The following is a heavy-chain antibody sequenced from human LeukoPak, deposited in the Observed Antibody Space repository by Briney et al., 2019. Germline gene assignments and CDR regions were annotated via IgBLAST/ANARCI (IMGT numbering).Heavy chain of an antibody. J-gene: IGHJ6*03. CDR3: ARGVGSSTTKYYYYMDV. V-gene: IGHV1-2*02. Sequence: ASVKVSCKASGYTFTGYYMHWVRQAPGQGLEWMGWINPNSGGTNYAQKLQGRVTMTTDTSTSTAYMELRSLRSDDTAVYYCARGVGSSTTKYYYYMDVWGKGTTVTVSS. CDR1: GYTFTGYY. CDR2: INPNSGGT. D-gene: IGHD2-2*01.